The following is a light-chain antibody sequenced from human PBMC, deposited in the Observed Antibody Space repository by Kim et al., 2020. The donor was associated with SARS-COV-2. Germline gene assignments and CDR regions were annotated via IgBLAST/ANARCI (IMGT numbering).Light chain of an antibody. CDR3: QQSHSTPWLT. CDR2: AAS. CDR1: QSIGTR. V-gene: IGKV1-39*01. J-gene: IGKJ4*01. Sequence: DIQMTQSPSSLAASVGDRVTIACLASQSIGTRLNWYQQRPGKAPKLLIYAASSLQSGVPSRFSGSGSGTDFTLTISSLQPEDFATYYCQQSHSTPWLTFGGGTKVDIK.